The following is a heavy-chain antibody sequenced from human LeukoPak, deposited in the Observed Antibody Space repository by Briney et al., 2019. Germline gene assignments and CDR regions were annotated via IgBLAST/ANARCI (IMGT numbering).Heavy chain of an antibody. J-gene: IGHJ6*04. CDR3: IAHFPYFYGLDV. CDR2: IKSEGEGATT. D-gene: IGHD3-3*02. V-gene: IGHV3-15*01. CDR1: GFTIGTAW. Sequence: GGSLRLSCVSSGFTIGTAWMSWVRQAPGKGLEWLGHIKSEGEGATTDYAAPAKGRFAISRDDSKNMIYLQMSSLKIDDTAIYYCIAHFPYFYGLDVWGKGTTVTVSS.